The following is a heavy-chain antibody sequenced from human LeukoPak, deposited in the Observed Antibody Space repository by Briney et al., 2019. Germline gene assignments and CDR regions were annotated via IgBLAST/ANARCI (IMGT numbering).Heavy chain of an antibody. V-gene: IGHV3-7*01. CDR3: ARVNPLLAPGALDI. Sequence: GGSLRLSRAASGFTFSSYVMSWVRQAPGKGLAWVANIKQDGSEKYYVDSVKGRFTISRDNVKNLLSLQMSSLRGEDTAVYYCARVNPLLAPGALDIWGQGTMVAVSS. J-gene: IGHJ3*02. CDR1: GFTFSSYV. CDR2: IKQDGSEK.